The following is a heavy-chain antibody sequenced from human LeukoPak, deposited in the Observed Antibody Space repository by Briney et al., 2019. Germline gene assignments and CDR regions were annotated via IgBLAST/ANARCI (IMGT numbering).Heavy chain of an antibody. CDR2: IKQDGSEK. CDR1: GFTFSSYW. Sequence: PGGSLRLSCAASGFTFSSYWMSWVRQAPGKGLEWVANIKQDGSEKYYVDSVKGRFTTSRDNAKNSLYLQMNSLRAEDTAVYYCARDASPTKGFWSGQPPDAFDIWGQGTMVTVSS. CDR3: ARDASPTKGFWSGQPPDAFDI. V-gene: IGHV3-7*01. J-gene: IGHJ3*02. D-gene: IGHD3-3*01.